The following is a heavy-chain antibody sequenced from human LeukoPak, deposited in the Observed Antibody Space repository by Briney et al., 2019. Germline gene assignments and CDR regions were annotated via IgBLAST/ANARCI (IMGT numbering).Heavy chain of an antibody. D-gene: IGHD2-2*01. J-gene: IGHJ6*04. Sequence: GASVKVSCKASGYTFTSYGISWVRQAPGQGLEWMGWISAYNGNTNYAQKLQGRVTMTTDTSTSTAYMELRSLRSDDTAVYYCARAFPRYCSSTSCYAYYYGMDDWGKGTTVTVSS. V-gene: IGHV1-18*04. CDR1: GYTFTSYG. CDR2: ISAYNGNT. CDR3: ARAFPRYCSSTSCYAYYYGMDD.